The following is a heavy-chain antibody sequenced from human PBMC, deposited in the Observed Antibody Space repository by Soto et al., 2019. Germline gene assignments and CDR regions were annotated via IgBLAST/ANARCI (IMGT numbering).Heavy chain of an antibody. V-gene: IGHV1-69*02. CDR1: GGTCSSCT. Sequence: SPVKVSWRAAGGTCSSCTISWVRKTPGQGLEWMGRIIPILGIANYAQKFQGRVTITADKSTSTAYMELSSLRSEDTAVYYCATLLLAYCGGDCPMADYWGQGTLVTVSS. CDR3: ATLLLAYCGGDCPMADY. J-gene: IGHJ4*02. CDR2: IIPILGIA. D-gene: IGHD2-21*02.